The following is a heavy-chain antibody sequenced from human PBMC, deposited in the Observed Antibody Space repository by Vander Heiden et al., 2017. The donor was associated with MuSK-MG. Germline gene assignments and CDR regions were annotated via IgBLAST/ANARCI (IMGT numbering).Heavy chain of an antibody. V-gene: IGHV3-23*01. Sequence: EVQVLESGGGLGQPGGSLRLSCAASGFTFSTPAMNWVRQAPGKGLEWVSGISGAGDNTYYADSVKGRFTVSRDNSKSTLYLQMNSLRVEDTAVYYCAKAQWLPTLGAMDIWGQGTTVTVS. D-gene: IGHD6-19*01. CDR2: ISGAGDNT. CDR1: GFTFSTPA. J-gene: IGHJ6*02. CDR3: AKAQWLPTLGAMDI.